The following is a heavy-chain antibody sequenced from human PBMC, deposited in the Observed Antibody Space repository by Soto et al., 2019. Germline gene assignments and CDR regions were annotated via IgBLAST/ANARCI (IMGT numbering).Heavy chain of an antibody. J-gene: IGHJ5*02. Sequence: QVQLVESGGGVVQPGRSLRLSCAASGFTFSSYAMHWVRQAPGKGLELVAVISYDGSNKYYADSVKGRFTISRDNSKNTLYLQMNSLRAEDTAVYYCARDRWAAAGPTTNWFDPWGQGTLVTVSS. D-gene: IGHD6-13*01. CDR3: ARDRWAAAGPTTNWFDP. CDR1: GFTFSSYA. CDR2: ISYDGSNK. V-gene: IGHV3-30-3*01.